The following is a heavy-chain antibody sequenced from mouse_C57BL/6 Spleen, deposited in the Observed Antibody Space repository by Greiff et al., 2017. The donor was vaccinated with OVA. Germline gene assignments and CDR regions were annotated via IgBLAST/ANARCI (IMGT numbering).Heavy chain of an antibody. CDR2: IDPETGGT. CDR3: TREGMITTYYFDD. V-gene: IGHV1-15*01. Sequence: VKLMESVAELVRPGASVTLSCKASGYTFTDYEMHWVKQTPVHGLEWIGAIDPETGGTAYNQKFQGKAILTADKSSSTAYMELRSLTSEDSAVYYCTREGMITTYYFDDWGQGTTLTVSS. J-gene: IGHJ2*01. D-gene: IGHD2-4*01. CDR1: GYTFTDYE.